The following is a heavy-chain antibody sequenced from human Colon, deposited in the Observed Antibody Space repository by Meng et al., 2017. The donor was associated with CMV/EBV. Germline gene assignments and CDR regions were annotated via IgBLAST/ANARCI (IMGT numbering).Heavy chain of an antibody. CDR2: ISGSGGTT. V-gene: IGHV3-23*01. CDR1: GLTFSSYA. D-gene: IGHD2-21*02. Sequence: ASGLTFSSYAMNWVRQAPGKGLEWVSVISGSGGTTYYAESVKGRFTISRDNSKNTLYLQRNSLRAEDTAIYYCAKGIGRTANNWFDPWGQGALVTVSS. J-gene: IGHJ5*02. CDR3: AKGIGRTANNWFDP.